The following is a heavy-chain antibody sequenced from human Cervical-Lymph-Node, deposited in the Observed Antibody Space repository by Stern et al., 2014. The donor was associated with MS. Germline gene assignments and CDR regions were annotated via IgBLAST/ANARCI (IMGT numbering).Heavy chain of an antibody. D-gene: IGHD3-22*01. CDR1: GGSISSSSYN. CDR3: ARLITYYFDNSGHG. J-gene: IGHJ4*02. V-gene: IGHV4-39*01. CDR2: IYYSGST. Sequence: QVQLQESGPGLVKPSETLALTCSVSGGSISSSSYNWGWIRQPPGKGLEWIGRIYYSGSTYYNPSLKSRVTMSVGGSQHQFSLTMSSVTAADTAVYYCARLITYYFDNSGHGWGQGTLVTVSS.